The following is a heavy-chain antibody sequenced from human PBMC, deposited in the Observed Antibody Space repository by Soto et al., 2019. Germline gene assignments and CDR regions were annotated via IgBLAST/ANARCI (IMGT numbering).Heavy chain of an antibody. Sequence: QVQLVQSGAEVKKPGSSVKVSCKASGGTFSSYTISWVRQAPGQGLEWMGRIIPILGIANYAQKFQGRVTITADKSTSTAYMELSSLRSEDTAVYYCAGCGGDCYSFDYWGQGTLVTVSS. CDR2: IIPILGIA. CDR1: GGTFSSYT. J-gene: IGHJ4*02. D-gene: IGHD2-21*02. CDR3: AGCGGDCYSFDY. V-gene: IGHV1-69*02.